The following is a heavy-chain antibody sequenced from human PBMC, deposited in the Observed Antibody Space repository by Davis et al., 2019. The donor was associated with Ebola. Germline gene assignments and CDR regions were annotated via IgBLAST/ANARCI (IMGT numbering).Heavy chain of an antibody. Sequence: GGSLRLSCAASGLTFSSYVMSWVRQAPGKGLEWISAISGSGGTTYYADSVKGRFTISRDNSKHTLYPQMTSLRAEDTAVYYCAKGVLWFGEGDNYWGQGTLVTVSS. J-gene: IGHJ4*02. CDR2: ISGSGGTT. CDR1: GLTFSSYV. D-gene: IGHD3-10*01. V-gene: IGHV3-23*01. CDR3: AKGVLWFGEGDNY.